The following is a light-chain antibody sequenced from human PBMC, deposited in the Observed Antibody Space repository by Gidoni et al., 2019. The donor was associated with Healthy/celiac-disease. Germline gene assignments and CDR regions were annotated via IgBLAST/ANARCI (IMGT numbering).Light chain of an antibody. CDR1: QSISSY. Sequence: DIQMTQSPSSLPASVGDRVTITCRASQSISSYLNWYQQQAGKAPKLLIYAASSLQSGVPSRFSGSGSGTDFTLTISSLQPEEFATYYCQQSYSTLWTFGQGTKVEIK. CDR2: AAS. CDR3: QQSYSTLWT. J-gene: IGKJ1*01. V-gene: IGKV1-39*01.